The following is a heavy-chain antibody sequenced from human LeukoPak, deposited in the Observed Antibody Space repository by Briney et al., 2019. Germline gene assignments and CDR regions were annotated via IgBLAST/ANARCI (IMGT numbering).Heavy chain of an antibody. CDR2: INPNSGGT. CDR3: AREGGGATDCSGGSCYSVSYYYMDV. V-gene: IGHV1-2*02. Sequence: ASVKVSCKASGYTFTGYYMHWVRQAPGQGLEWMGWINPNSGGTNYAQKFQGRVTMTRDTSISTAYMELSRLRSDDTAVYYCAREGGGATDCSGGSCYSVSYYYMDVWGKGTTVTVSS. D-gene: IGHD2-15*01. J-gene: IGHJ6*03. CDR1: GYTFTGYY.